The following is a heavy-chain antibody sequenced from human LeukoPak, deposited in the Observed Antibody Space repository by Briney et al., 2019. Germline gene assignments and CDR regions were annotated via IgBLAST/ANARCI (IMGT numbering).Heavy chain of an antibody. CDR2: IYYSGST. D-gene: IGHD2-2*01. CDR3: ARSGGVPAVKKDKMGWFDP. V-gene: IGHV4-39*07. J-gene: IGHJ5*02. CDR1: GGSISSSSYY. Sequence: SETLSLTCTVSGGSISSSSYYWGWIRQPPGKGLEWIGSIYYSGSTYYNPSLKSRVTISVDTSKNQFSLKLSSVTAADTAVYYCARSGGVPAVKKDKMGWFDPWGQGTLVTVSS.